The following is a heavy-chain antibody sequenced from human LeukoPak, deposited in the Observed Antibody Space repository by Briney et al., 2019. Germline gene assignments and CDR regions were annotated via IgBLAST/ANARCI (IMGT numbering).Heavy chain of an antibody. J-gene: IGHJ4*02. Sequence: VASVKVSCKASGGTFSSYAISWVRQAPGQGLEWMGGIIPIFGTANYAQKFQGRVTITADESTSTAYMELSSLRSEDTAVYYCARGGAPLVMYGSDYWGQGTLVTVSS. D-gene: IGHD6-13*01. V-gene: IGHV1-69*01. CDR2: IIPIFGTA. CDR3: ARGGAPLVMYGSDY. CDR1: GGTFSSYA.